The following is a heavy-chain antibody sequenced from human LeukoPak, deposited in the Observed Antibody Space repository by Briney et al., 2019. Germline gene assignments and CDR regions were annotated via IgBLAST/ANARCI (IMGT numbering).Heavy chain of an antibody. J-gene: IGHJ6*02. CDR2: IYYSGST. CDR3: ARHGWSPYYYYYGMDV. D-gene: IGHD6-19*01. Sequence: SETLSLTCTVSGGSISSYYWSWIRQPPGKGLEWIGYIYYSGSTNYNPSLKSRVTISVDTSKNQFSLKLSSVTAADTAEYYCARHGWSPYYYYYGMDVWGQGTTVTVSS. CDR1: GGSISSYY. V-gene: IGHV4-59*08.